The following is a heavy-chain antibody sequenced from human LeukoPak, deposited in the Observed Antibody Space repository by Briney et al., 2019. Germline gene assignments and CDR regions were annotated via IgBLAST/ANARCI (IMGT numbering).Heavy chain of an antibody. CDR3: ASIGYSSSYYDY. D-gene: IGHD2-2*01. CDR1: GFTFDDYA. V-gene: IGHV3-43*02. J-gene: IGHJ4*02. CDR2: ISGDGGGT. Sequence: GGSLRLSCAASGFTFDDYAMHWVRQAPGKGLEWVSLISGDGGGTYYADSVKGRFTISRDNSKNSLYLQMNSLRTEDTAFYCCASIGYSSSYYDYWGQGTLVTVSS.